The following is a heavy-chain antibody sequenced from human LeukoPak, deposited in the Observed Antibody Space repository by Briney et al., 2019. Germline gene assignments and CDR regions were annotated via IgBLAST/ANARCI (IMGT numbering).Heavy chain of an antibody. D-gene: IGHD3-22*01. J-gene: IGHJ4*02. CDR2: INPSGGST. CDR3: ARDARRTTMIVVVITYLDY. V-gene: IGHV1-46*03. Sequence: ASVKVSCKASGYTFTSYYMHWVRQAPGQGLEWMGIINPSGGSTSYAQKFQGRVTMTRDTSTSTVYMELSSLRSEDTAVYYCARDARRTTMIVVVITYLDYWGQGTLVTVSS. CDR1: GYTFTSYY.